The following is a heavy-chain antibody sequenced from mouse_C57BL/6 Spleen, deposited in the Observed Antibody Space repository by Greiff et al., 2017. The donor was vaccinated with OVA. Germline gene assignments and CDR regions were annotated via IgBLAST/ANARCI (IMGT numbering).Heavy chain of an antibody. Sequence: VQVVESGAELVKPGASVKLSCKASGYTFTEYTIHWVKQRSGQGLEWIGWFYPRSGSIKYNEKFKDKATLTADKSSSTVYMELSRLTSEDSAVYFCARHEDDYGSSPYAMDYWGQGTSVTVSS. CDR3: ARHEDDYGSSPYAMDY. V-gene: IGHV1-62-2*01. D-gene: IGHD1-1*01. CDR1: GYTFTEYT. CDR2: FYPRSGSI. J-gene: IGHJ4*01.